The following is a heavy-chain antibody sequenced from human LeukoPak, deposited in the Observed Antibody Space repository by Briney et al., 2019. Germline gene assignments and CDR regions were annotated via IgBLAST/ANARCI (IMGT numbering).Heavy chain of an antibody. CDR3: ARGGGKISSGWCDAFDI. V-gene: IGHV4-30-2*01. CDR2: IYHSGST. J-gene: IGHJ3*02. Sequence: SETLSLTCAASGGSISSGGYSWSWIRQPPGKGLEWIGYIYHSGSTYYNPSLKSRVTISVDRSKNQFSLKLSSVTAADTAVYYCARGGGKISSGWCDAFDIWGQGTMVTVSS. CDR1: GGSISSGGYS. D-gene: IGHD6-19*01.